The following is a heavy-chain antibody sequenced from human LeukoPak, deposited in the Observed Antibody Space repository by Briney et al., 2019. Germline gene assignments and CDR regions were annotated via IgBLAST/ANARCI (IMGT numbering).Heavy chain of an antibody. CDR2: AST. CDR1: GASISNDY. J-gene: IGHJ4*02. V-gene: IGHV4-39*01. Sequence: PSETLSLTCTISGASISNDYWGWVRQPPGKGLEWIASASTYYSSSLESRVTMSIDTSKNQFSLRLTSLTAVDTAVYYCGRHAAFAPFDLWGQGSLVTVSS. CDR3: GRHAAFAPFDL.